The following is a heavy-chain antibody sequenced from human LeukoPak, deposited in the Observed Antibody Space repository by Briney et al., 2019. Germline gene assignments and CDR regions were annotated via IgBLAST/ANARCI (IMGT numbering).Heavy chain of an antibody. CDR3: ARDPSSGWYGLMNYFDY. Sequence: ASVKVSCKASGYTFTGYYMHWVRRAPGQGLEWMGWINPNSGGTNYAQKFQGRVTMTRDTSISTAYMELSRLRSDDTAVYYCARDPSSGWYGLMNYFDYWGQGTLVTVSS. V-gene: IGHV1-2*02. CDR1: GYTFTGYY. J-gene: IGHJ4*02. CDR2: INPNSGGT. D-gene: IGHD6-19*01.